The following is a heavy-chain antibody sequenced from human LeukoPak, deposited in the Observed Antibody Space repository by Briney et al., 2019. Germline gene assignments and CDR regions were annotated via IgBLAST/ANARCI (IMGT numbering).Heavy chain of an antibody. Sequence: ASVKVSCKASGYTFTGYYMHWVRQAPGQGLEWMGWINPNSGGTNYAQKFQGRVTMTRDTSISTAYMELSRLRSHDTAVYYCARGLVTPIRGGGYYFDYWGQRTLVTVSS. CDR1: GYTFTGYY. V-gene: IGHV1-2*02. D-gene: IGHD2-21*02. J-gene: IGHJ4*02. CDR2: INPNSGGT. CDR3: ARGLVTPIRGGGYYFDY.